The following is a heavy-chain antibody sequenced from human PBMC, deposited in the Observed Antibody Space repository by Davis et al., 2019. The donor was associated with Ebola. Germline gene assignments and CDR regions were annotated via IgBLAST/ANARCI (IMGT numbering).Heavy chain of an antibody. D-gene: IGHD3-3*01. CDR2: INWNGGTT. CDR1: GFTFDDYG. CDR3: AKIKGMSSFASYWYFDV. V-gene: IGHV3-20*04. J-gene: IGHJ2*01. Sequence: GESLKISCAASGFTFDDYGMSWVRQAPGKGLEWVSGINWNGGTTGYADSVKGRFTISRDNAKNSLYLQMNSLRAEDTALYYCAKIKGMSSFASYWYFDVWGRGTLVTVSS.